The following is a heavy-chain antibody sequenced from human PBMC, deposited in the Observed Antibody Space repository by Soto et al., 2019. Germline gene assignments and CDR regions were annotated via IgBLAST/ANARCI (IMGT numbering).Heavy chain of an antibody. CDR3: ASISYYYDSSGYYYDY. CDR1: GGTFSSYA. J-gene: IGHJ4*02. CDR2: IIPIFGTA. V-gene: IGHV1-69*06. D-gene: IGHD3-22*01. Sequence: SVKVSCKASGGTFSSYAISWVRQAPGQGLEWMGGIIPIFGTANYAQKFQGRVTITAGKSTSTAYMELSSLRSEDTAVYYCASISYYYDSSGYYYDYWGQGTLVTVSS.